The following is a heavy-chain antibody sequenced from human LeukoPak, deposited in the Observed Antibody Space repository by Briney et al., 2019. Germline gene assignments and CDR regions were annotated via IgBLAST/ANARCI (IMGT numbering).Heavy chain of an antibody. CDR1: GFTVNRYA. CDR2: ISIDGSQK. Sequence: PGGSLRLSCTASGFTVNRYAMHCVRQAPGNGLEWVAVISIDGSQKHYADSVKGRFTISRDNSKNTLFLQMNSLRPEDTAVYYCARDGGIAVSGGFDHWGQGTLVTVSS. CDR3: ARDGGIAVSGGFDH. J-gene: IGHJ4*02. D-gene: IGHD6-19*01. V-gene: IGHV3-30-3*01.